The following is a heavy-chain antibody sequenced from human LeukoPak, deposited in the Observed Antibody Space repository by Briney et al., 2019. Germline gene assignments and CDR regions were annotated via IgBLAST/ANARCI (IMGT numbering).Heavy chain of an antibody. V-gene: IGHV4-31*03. J-gene: IGHJ4*02. Sequence: PSETLPLTCTVSGGSISSGGYYWSWIRQHPGKGLEWIGYIYYSGSTYYNPSLKSRVTISVDTSKNQFSLKLSSVTAADTAVYYCARLNDPYGDYGDYFDYWGQGTLVTVSS. CDR2: IYYSGST. CDR1: GGSISSGGYY. D-gene: IGHD4-17*01. CDR3: ARLNDPYGDYGDYFDY.